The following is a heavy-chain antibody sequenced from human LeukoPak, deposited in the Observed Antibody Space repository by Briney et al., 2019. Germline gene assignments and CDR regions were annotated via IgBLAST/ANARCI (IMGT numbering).Heavy chain of an antibody. Sequence: GGSLRLSCAASGFTFSDYYMSWLRQAPGKGLEWVSYISSSGSTMYYADSVKGRFTISRDNAKNSLYLQMNSLRAEDTAVYHCARASTVTDAFDIWGQGTMVTVSS. CDR2: ISSSGSTM. J-gene: IGHJ3*02. CDR1: GFTFSDYY. V-gene: IGHV3-11*01. CDR3: ARASTVTDAFDI. D-gene: IGHD4-17*01.